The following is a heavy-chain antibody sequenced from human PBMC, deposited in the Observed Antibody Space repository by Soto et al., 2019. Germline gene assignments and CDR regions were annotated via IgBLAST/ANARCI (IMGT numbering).Heavy chain of an antibody. CDR1: GFSFSTYW. D-gene: IGHD2-15*01. CDR2: INSDGSRT. V-gene: IGHV3-74*01. J-gene: IGHJ4*02. Sequence: EVQLVESGGGLVQPGGSLRLSCAASGFSFSTYWMHWVHQAPGKGLVWVSRINSDGSRTNYADSVKGRFTISRDSATNTLYLQMNSLRAEDTAMYYCARFSMSSVVAATYVDYWGQGTLVTVSS. CDR3: ARFSMSSVVAATYVDY.